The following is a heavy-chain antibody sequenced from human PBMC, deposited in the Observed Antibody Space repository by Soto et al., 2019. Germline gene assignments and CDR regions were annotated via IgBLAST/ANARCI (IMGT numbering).Heavy chain of an antibody. CDR3: ARKDYYYDTSNAGWFDP. V-gene: IGHV3-7*05. Sequence: EVPLVESGGDLVHPGGSLRLSCAASGFTFSTSWMTWVRQGPAKGLEWLATINPEGSEKYYMDSVKGRFTVSRDNARNSLFLQMNSLRADDTAVYFCARKDYYYDTSNAGWFDPWGQGTLVTVSS. J-gene: IGHJ5*02. CDR2: INPEGSEK. CDR1: GFTFSTSW. D-gene: IGHD3-22*01.